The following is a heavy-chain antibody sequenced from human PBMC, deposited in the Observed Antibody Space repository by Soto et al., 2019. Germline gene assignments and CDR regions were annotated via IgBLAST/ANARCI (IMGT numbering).Heavy chain of an antibody. CDR3: ARDLLDYDILTGYYENYMDV. CDR2: INAGNGNT. D-gene: IGHD3-9*01. Sequence: ASVKVSCKASGYTFASXAMHWVRQAXGQRLXWMGWINAGNGNTKYSQKFQGRVTITRDTSASTAYMELSSLRSEDTAVYYCARDLLDYDILTGYYENYMDVWGKGTTVTVS. V-gene: IGHV1-3*01. J-gene: IGHJ6*03. CDR1: GYTFASXA.